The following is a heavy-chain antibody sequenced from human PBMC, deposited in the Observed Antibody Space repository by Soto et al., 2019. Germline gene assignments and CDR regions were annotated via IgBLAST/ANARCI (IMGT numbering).Heavy chain of an antibody. CDR3: ARDQLYYNDISGRPLNAFDV. CDR2: ISSSSSTI. CDR1: GFTFSSYS. V-gene: IGHV3-48*01. Sequence: GGSLRVSCAASGFTFSSYSMNWVRQAPGKGLEWVSYISSSSSTIYYADSVKGRFTISRDNAKNSLYLQMNSLRAEDTAVYYWARDQLYYNDISGRPLNAFDVWGQGTMVTVS. D-gene: IGHD3-22*01. J-gene: IGHJ3*01.